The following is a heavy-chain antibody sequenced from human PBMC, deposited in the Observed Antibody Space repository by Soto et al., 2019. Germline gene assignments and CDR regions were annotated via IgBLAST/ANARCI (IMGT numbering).Heavy chain of an antibody. V-gene: IGHV1-18*01. CDR1: GYTFTSYG. CDR2: ISAYNVNT. D-gene: IGHD6-13*01. CDR3: ARFTPRYSSSWGIHSYYFGMDV. Sequence: ASVKVSCNASGYTFTSYGISWVRQAPGQGLEWMGWISAYNVNTNYSQKLQARVTMTTDTSTSTAYMELRSLRSDDTAVYYCARFTPRYSSSWGIHSYYFGMDVWGQGTTVTVSS. J-gene: IGHJ6*02.